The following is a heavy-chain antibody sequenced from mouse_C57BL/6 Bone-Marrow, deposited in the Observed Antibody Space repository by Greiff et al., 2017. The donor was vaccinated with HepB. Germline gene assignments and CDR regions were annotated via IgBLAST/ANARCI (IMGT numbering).Heavy chain of an antibody. Sequence: VQLQQPGAELVKPGASVKLSCKASGYTFTSYWMHWVKQRPGQGLEWIGMIHPNSGSTNYNEKFKSKATLTVDKSSSTAYMQLSSLTSEDSAVYYCVNSPYWYFDVWGTGTTVTVSS. V-gene: IGHV1-64*01. CDR3: VNSPYWYFDV. CDR2: IHPNSGST. J-gene: IGHJ1*03. D-gene: IGHD6-1*01. CDR1: GYTFTSYW.